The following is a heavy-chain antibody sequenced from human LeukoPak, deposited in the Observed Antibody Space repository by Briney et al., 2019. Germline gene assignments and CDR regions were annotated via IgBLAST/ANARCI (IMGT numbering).Heavy chain of an antibody. CDR2: ISAYNGNT. Sequence: ASVKVSCKASGYTFTSYGISWVRQAPGQGLEWMGWISAYNGNTNYAQKLQGRVTMTTDTSTSTAYMELRSLRSDDTAVYYCARDSTWFGELSSFDYWGQGTLVTVPS. J-gene: IGHJ4*02. CDR3: ARDSTWFGELSSFDY. V-gene: IGHV1-18*01. CDR1: GYTFTSYG. D-gene: IGHD3-10*01.